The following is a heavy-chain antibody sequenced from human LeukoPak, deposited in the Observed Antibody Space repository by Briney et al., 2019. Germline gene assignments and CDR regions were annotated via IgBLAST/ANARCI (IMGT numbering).Heavy chain of an antibody. CDR1: GFTFRNYA. CDR3: AGRGSTSGSSPLDY. Sequence: GGSLRLSCAASGFTFRNYAMTWVRQTPGKGLELVSVISGSGTTTYYADSVKGRFTISRDNSNNTLYLQMNSLRAEDTALYYCAGRGSTSGSSPLDYWGQGNLVTVSS. CDR2: ISGSGTTT. J-gene: IGHJ4*02. V-gene: IGHV3-23*01. D-gene: IGHD2-2*01.